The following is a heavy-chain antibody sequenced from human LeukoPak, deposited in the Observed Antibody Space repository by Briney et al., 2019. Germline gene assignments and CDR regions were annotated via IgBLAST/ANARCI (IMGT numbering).Heavy chain of an antibody. CDR2: THYSGST. V-gene: IGHV4-59*08. CDR3: ASLIYDSSGYYFDS. CDR1: GGSISTYS. J-gene: IGHJ4*02. Sequence: SETLALTCTVPGGSISTYSWTWIRQSPGKGLEWMGYTHYSGSTNHNPSLKSRLTISVDTSKNQFSLNLSSVTAADTAVYYCASLIYDSSGYYFDSWGQGTLVTVSS. D-gene: IGHD3-22*01.